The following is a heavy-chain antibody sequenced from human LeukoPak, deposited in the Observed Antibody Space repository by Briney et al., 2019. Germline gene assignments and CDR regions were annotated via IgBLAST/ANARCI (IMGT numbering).Heavy chain of an antibody. CDR1: GYTFTSYD. Sequence: GASVKVSCKASGYTFTSYDINWVRQATGQGLEWVGWMNPNSGNTGYAQKFQGRVTITRNTSISTAYMELSSLRSEDTAVYYCARVDPRYYDWPGGFDPWGQGTLVTVSS. D-gene: IGHD3-22*01. J-gene: IGHJ5*02. CDR2: MNPNSGNT. CDR3: ARVDPRYYDWPGGFDP. V-gene: IGHV1-8*03.